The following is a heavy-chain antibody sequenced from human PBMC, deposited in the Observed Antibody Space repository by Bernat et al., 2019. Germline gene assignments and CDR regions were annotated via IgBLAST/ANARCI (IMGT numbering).Heavy chain of an antibody. Sequence: QVQLQESGPGLVKPSETLSLTCAVSGYSISSGYYWGWIRQPPGKGLEWIGSIYHSGSTYYNPSLKSRVTISGDTYKNQFSLKLSSVAAADTAVYYCARGSTDYFDYRGQGTLVTVSS. J-gene: IGHJ4*02. V-gene: IGHV4-38-2*01. CDR2: IYHSGST. D-gene: IGHD4-17*01. CDR3: ARGSTDYFDY. CDR1: GYSISSGYY.